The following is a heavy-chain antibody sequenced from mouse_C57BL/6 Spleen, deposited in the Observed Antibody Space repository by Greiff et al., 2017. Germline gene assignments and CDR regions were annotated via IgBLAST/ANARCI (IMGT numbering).Heavy chain of an antibody. J-gene: IGHJ2*01. D-gene: IGHD2-1*01. CDR1: GYAFSSSW. Sequence: VQLQQSGPELVKPGASVKISCKASGYAFSSSWMNWVKQRPGKGLEWIGRIYPGDGDTNYNGKFKGKATLTADKSSSTAYMQLSSLTSEDSAVYFCAREDYGRSFDYWGQGTTLTVSS. V-gene: IGHV1-82*01. CDR3: AREDYGRSFDY. CDR2: IYPGDGDT.